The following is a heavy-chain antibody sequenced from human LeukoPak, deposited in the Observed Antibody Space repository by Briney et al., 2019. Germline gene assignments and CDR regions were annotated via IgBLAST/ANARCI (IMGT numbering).Heavy chain of an antibody. D-gene: IGHD3-16*01. CDR3: DHFRGGAFDF. CDR2: IYYSEHT. Sequence: PSGTLSLTCTVSVGSPTVGSFYWGWIRHPPGKGLEWIGSIYYSEHTSYNPSLKSRVTISVETSKTEFSLRVSSVTAADTAVYSCDHFRGGAFDFWGRGTMVTVSS. CDR1: VGSPTVGSFY. J-gene: IGHJ3*01. V-gene: IGHV4-39*01.